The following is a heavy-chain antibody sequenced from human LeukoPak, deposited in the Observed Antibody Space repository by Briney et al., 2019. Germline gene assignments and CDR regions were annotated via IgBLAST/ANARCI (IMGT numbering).Heavy chain of an antibody. Sequence: NRGESLKISCKGSGYSFTSYWIGWVRQMPGKGLEWMGIIYPGDSDTRYSPSFQGQVTISADKSISTAYLQWNSLKASDTAMYYCARWGGYCSSISCYTDYWGQGTLVTVSS. D-gene: IGHD2-2*02. CDR3: ARWGGYCSSISCYTDY. V-gene: IGHV5-51*01. CDR2: IYPGDSDT. CDR1: GYSFTSYW. J-gene: IGHJ4*02.